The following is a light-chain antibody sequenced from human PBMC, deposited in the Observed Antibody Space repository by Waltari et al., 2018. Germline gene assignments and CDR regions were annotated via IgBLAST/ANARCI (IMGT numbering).Light chain of an antibody. CDR1: SSNIGRNT. CDR2: TDN. V-gene: IGLV1-44*01. J-gene: IGLJ3*02. CDR3: ATWDDSLNGRV. Sequence: QSVLTQPPSASGTPGQGVTIACSGSSSNIGRNTVSWNQQFPGTAPQLLMHTDNQRPSGVPDRFSGSKSGTSASLAISGLQFEDEAQYFCATWDDSLNGRVFGGGTKVTVL.